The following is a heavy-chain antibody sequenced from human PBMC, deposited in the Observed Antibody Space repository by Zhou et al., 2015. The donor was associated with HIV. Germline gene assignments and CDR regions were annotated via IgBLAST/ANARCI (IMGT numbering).Heavy chain of an antibody. CDR2: IIPFFLAV. V-gene: IGHV1-69*01. CDR1: GGTFSNYA. CDR3: ARDPRPLSSGYPDYYYYYGMDV. Sequence: QVQLVQSGAEVKKSGSSVKVSCQTSGGTFSNYAFIWVRQAPGQGLVWMGGIIPFFLAVNYAPKFQGRVTISADESTSTAYMEMSSLASEDTAVYYCARDPRPLSSGYPDYYYYYGMDVWGQGTTVTVSS. D-gene: IGHD3-22*01. J-gene: IGHJ6*02.